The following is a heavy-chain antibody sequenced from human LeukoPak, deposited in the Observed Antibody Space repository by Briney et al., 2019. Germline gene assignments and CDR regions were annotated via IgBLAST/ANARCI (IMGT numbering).Heavy chain of an antibody. CDR3: AKDYHYYDSSGHYKN. V-gene: IGHV3-23*01. J-gene: IGHJ4*02. CDR1: GFTFSSYA. CDR2: ISGSGGRT. Sequence: GGSLRLSCAASGFTFSSYAMSWVRQAPGKGLEWVSAISGSGGRTYYADSVKGRFTISRDNSKNTLYLQMNSLRAEDTAVYYCAKDYHYYDSSGHYKNWGQGTLVTASS. D-gene: IGHD3-22*01.